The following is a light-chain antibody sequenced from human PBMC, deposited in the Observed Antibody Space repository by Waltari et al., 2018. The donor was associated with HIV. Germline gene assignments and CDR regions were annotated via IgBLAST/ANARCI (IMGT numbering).Light chain of an antibody. J-gene: IGKJ1*01. V-gene: IGKV4-1*01. Sequence: DIVLTQSPDSLAVSLGDRATINCKSSQRILFNSNNKNHLSWYQQRPGQPPKLLIYWASSREFGVPDRFSGSGSGTDFNLTISSLEPDDVAIYYCRQFFTTPRTFGQGTKVEI. CDR3: RQFFTTPRT. CDR1: QRILFNSNNKNH. CDR2: WAS.